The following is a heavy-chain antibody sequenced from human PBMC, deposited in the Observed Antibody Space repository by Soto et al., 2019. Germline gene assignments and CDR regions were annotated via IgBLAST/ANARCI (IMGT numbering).Heavy chain of an antibody. CDR2: IWYDGSNK. V-gene: IGHV3-33*01. CDR3: ARGGGSGSSFVGYYYYTLDV. D-gene: IGHD1-26*01. J-gene: IGHJ6*02. Sequence: QVQLVESGGGVVQPGRSLRLSCTASGFTFSTYVMHWVRQAPGKGLEWVTVIWYDGSNKYYADSVKGRFTISRDNSKNTLYLQMNSLRADDTAVYYCARGGGSGSSFVGYYYYTLDVWGQGTTVTVSS. CDR1: GFTFSTYV.